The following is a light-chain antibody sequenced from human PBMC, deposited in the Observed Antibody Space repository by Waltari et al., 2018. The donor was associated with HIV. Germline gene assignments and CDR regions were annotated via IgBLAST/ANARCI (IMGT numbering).Light chain of an antibody. V-gene: IGKV1-39*01. J-gene: IGKJ1*01. CDR1: QSIGNY. Sequence: DPVSITCRASQSIGNYVNWYQQKPGKAPNLLIYAASRLQRGVPSRFSGSGSGTDFTLIISDLQPEDYATYYCQQSSLTPRTPRTFGQGTKVE. CDR3: QQSSLTPRTPRT. CDR2: AAS.